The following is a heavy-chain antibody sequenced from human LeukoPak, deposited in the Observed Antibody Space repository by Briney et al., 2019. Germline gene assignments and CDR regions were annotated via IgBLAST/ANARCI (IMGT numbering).Heavy chain of an antibody. J-gene: IGHJ5*02. CDR1: GFTFSDYA. V-gene: IGHV3-30-3*01. CDR3: ARDGITTGGTVHNWFDP. D-gene: IGHD6-13*01. Sequence: GGSLRLSCAASGFTFSDYAMHWVRLAPGKGLEWVAVISHDGSIKFSADSVKGRFTISRDNSKNTLYLQMNSLRAEDTAVYYCARDGITTGGTVHNWFDPWGQGTLVTVSS. CDR2: ISHDGSIK.